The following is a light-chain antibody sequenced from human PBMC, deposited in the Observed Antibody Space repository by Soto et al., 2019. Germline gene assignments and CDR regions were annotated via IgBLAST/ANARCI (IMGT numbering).Light chain of an antibody. J-gene: IGKJ1*01. CDR2: WAS. CDR1: KSVLYSSNNKNY. V-gene: IGKV4-1*01. Sequence: DIVMTQSPDSLAVSLGERATINCKSSKSVLYSSNNKNYLAWYQQKPGQPPKLLIYWASTRESGVPDRFSGSGSGTDFTLTISSLQAEDVAVYYCQQYYSTPWEFGQGTKVEIK. CDR3: QQYYSTPWE.